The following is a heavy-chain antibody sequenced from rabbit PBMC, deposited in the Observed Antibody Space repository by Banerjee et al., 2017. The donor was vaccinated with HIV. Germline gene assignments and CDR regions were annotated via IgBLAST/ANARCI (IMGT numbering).Heavy chain of an antibody. CDR2: IYNGDGST. CDR1: GFDFSSNA. J-gene: IGHJ3*01. CDR3: ARDSGSGWYLDRLDL. V-gene: IGHV1S47*01. Sequence: QEQLVESGGGLVTPGESLTLTCKASGFDFSSNAMCWVRQAPGKRPEWIACIYNGDGSTYYASWAKGRFTISKASSTTVTLQMTSLTGADTASYFCARDSGSGWYLDRLDLWGLGTLVTVS. D-gene: IGHD1-1*01.